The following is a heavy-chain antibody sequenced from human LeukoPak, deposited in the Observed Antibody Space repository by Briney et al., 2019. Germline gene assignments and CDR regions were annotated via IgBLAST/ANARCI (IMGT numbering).Heavy chain of an antibody. V-gene: IGHV1-24*01. J-gene: IGHJ4*02. CDR2: FDPEDGET. CDR1: GYTLTELS. Sequence: ASVKVSCKVSGYTLTELSMHWVRQAPGKGLEWMGGFDPEDGETIYAQKFQGRVTITEDTSTDTAYMELSSLRSEDTAVYYCATELNDYGDYWGQGTLVTVSS. CDR3: ATELNDYGDY.